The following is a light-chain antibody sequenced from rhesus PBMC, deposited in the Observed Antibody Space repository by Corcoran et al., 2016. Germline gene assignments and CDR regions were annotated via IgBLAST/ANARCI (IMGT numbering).Light chain of an antibody. V-gene: IGKV1-32*02. Sequence: DIQMSQSPSSLSASVGDRVTITCRASQGIRSYLTWDQQKPGKAPKLLIYYANLLASGVPSRFSGIGSGTVFTLTISSLQPEDFATYYCQQGNSNPYRFGQGTKVEI. CDR1: QGIRSY. J-gene: IGKJ2*01. CDR2: YAN. CDR3: QQGNSNPYR.